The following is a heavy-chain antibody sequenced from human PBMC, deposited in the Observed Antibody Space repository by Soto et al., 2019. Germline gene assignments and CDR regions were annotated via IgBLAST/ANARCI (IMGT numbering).Heavy chain of an antibody. V-gene: IGHV1-18*01. Sequence: QVQLVQSGAEVKKPGASVKVSCKASGYTFTSYGISWVRQAPGQGLEWMGWISAYNGNTNYAQKLQGRVTMTTDTSTRTAYMELRSLRSDDTAVYYCARLGVYPDYYYYGMDVWGQGTTVTVSS. CDR1: GYTFTSYG. CDR2: ISAYNGNT. J-gene: IGHJ6*02. CDR3: ARLGVYPDYYYYGMDV. D-gene: IGHD2-8*01.